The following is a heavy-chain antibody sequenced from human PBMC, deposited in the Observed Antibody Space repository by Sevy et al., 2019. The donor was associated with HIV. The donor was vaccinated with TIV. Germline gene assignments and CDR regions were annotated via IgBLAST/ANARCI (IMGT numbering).Heavy chain of an antibody. V-gene: IGHV4-39*01. CDR2: VYFIGNT. Sequence: SETLSLTFTVSGASISSSPYYWGWVRQTPGKGLEWIGSVYFIGNTYYNPSLKSRVTISLDTSKNYFSLKMTSVTAADTAVYYSVTGENDMDVWGKGTTVTVSS. CDR1: GASISSSPYY. J-gene: IGHJ6*03. D-gene: IGHD7-27*01. CDR3: VTGENDMDV.